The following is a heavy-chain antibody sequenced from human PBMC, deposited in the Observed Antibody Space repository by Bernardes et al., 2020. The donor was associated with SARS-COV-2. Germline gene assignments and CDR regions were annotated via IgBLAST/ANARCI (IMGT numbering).Heavy chain of an antibody. V-gene: IGHV1-2*02. D-gene: IGHD6-13*01. CDR1: GYTFTGYF. CDR2: INPNTGGT. J-gene: IGHJ4*02. Sequence: ASLKVSCKASGYTFTGYFIHWVRQAPGQRLEWMGWINPNTGGTNYVQKFQGRVTMTRDTSITTAYMELSRLGSDDTAIYFCARTRTTISTAGIPVDYWGQGTLVNVSS. CDR3: ARTRTTISTAGIPVDY.